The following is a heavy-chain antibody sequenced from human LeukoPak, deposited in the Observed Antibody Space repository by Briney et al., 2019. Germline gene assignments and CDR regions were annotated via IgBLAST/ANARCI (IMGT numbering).Heavy chain of an antibody. CDR2: INYGGNT. CDR1: GDSMRNYY. D-gene: IGHD1-26*01. Sequence: SETLSLTCTVSGDSMRNYYWNWIRQSPDKGLEWVGLINYGGNTYYNPSLLSRITMSVDTSKKQSSLNLRSVTTADTAVYYCAGDSVGYDSWGQGTLVTVSS. V-gene: IGHV4-59*01. CDR3: AGDSVGYDS. J-gene: IGHJ4*02.